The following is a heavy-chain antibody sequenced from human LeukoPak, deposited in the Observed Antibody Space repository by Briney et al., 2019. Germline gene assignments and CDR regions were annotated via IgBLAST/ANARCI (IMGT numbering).Heavy chain of an antibody. CDR2: INWNSGST. D-gene: IGHD3-3*01. Sequence: PGESLRLSCAASGFAFTTYWMSWVRQAPGKGLEWVSGINWNSGSTGYADSVKGRFTISRDNAKNSLYLQMNSLRAEDTALYYRARNPRRFWSGYPAHTGAFDIWGQGTMVTVSS. CDR3: ARNPRRFWSGYPAHTGAFDI. V-gene: IGHV3-20*04. J-gene: IGHJ3*02. CDR1: GFAFTTYW.